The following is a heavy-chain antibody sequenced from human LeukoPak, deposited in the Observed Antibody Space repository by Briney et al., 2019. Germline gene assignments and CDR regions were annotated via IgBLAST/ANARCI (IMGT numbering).Heavy chain of an antibody. D-gene: IGHD3-22*01. V-gene: IGHV1-2*02. J-gene: IGHJ5*02. CDR1: GYSFTGYY. CDR3: ARVQYYYDSSGYYYSNWFDR. CDR2: IIANSGGT. Sequence: ASVKDSCKAAGYSFTGYYMHWVRQAPGQGLEWMRWIIANSGGTNYAQKFQGRVTMTRDTSISTAYMELTGLRSDDPAVYYCARVQYYYDSSGYYYSNWFDRWGQGTLVTVSS.